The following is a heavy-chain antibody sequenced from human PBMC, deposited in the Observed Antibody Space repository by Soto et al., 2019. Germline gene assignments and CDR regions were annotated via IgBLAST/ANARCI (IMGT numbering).Heavy chain of an antibody. D-gene: IGHD6-13*01. Sequence: QVQLQESGPGLVKPSETLSLTCTVSGGSISSYYWSWIRQPPGKGLEWIGYIYYSGSTNYNPSLKSRVTISVDTSKNQFSLKLSSVTAADTAVYYCARDQDSSSWSSDAFDIWGQGTMVTVSS. CDR3: ARDQDSSSWSSDAFDI. V-gene: IGHV4-59*01. J-gene: IGHJ3*02. CDR1: GGSISSYY. CDR2: IYYSGST.